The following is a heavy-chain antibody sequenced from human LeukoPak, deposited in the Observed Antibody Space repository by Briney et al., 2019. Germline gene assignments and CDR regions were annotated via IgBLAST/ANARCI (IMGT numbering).Heavy chain of an antibody. Sequence: SETLSLTCAVYGGSFSGYYWSWIRQPPGKGLEWIGEINHSGSTNYNPSLKSRVTISVDTSKNQFSLKLSSVTAADTAAYYCARDQDYDLWSGYPLRYFDLWGRGTLVTVSS. J-gene: IGHJ2*01. CDR3: ARDQDYDLWSGYPLRYFDL. CDR2: INHSGST. CDR1: GGSFSGYY. D-gene: IGHD3-3*01. V-gene: IGHV4-34*01.